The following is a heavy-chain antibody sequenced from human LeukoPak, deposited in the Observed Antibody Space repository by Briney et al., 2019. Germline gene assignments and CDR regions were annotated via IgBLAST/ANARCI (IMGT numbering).Heavy chain of an antibody. J-gene: IGHJ4*02. CDR2: MNVGNGNT. D-gene: IGHD3-10*01. CDR3: AREGSMVRGVGIFGFDY. CDR1: GYTFTSYY. V-gene: IGHV1-3*03. Sequence: GASVKVSCKASGYTFTSYYMHWVRQAPGQRLEWMGWMNVGNGNTKYSQKFQGRVTITRDTSASTAYMELSSLKSEDMAVYYCAREGSMVRGVGIFGFDYWGQGTLVTVSS.